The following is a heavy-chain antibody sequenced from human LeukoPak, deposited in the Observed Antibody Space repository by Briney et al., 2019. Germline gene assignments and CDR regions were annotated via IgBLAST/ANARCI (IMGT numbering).Heavy chain of an antibody. Sequence: SETLSLTCTVSGGSISSGGYYWSWIRQHPGKGLAWIGYIYSSGSTYYNPSLKSRVTISVDTSKNQFSLKLSSVTAADTAVYYCARGGRYYYDSSGYLVEESGYYFDYWGQGTLVTVSS. J-gene: IGHJ4*02. CDR3: ARGGRYYYDSSGYLVEESGYYFDY. CDR2: IYSSGST. CDR1: GGSISSGGYY. D-gene: IGHD3-22*01. V-gene: IGHV4-31*03.